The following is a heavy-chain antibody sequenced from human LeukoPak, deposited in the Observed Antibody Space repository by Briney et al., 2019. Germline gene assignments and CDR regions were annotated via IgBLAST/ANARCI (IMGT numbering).Heavy chain of an antibody. Sequence: SETLSLTCAVYGGSFSGYYWSWIRQPPGKGLEWIGEINHSGSTNYNPSLKSRVTISVDTSKNQFSLKLSSVTAAYTAVYYCARGLAYCGGDCYPYYFDYWGQGTLVTVSS. V-gene: IGHV4-34*01. CDR2: INHSGST. D-gene: IGHD2-21*02. J-gene: IGHJ4*02. CDR3: ARGLAYCGGDCYPYYFDY. CDR1: GGSFSGYY.